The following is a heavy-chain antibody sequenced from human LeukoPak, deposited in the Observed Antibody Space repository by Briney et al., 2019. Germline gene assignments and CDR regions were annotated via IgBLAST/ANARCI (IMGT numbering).Heavy chain of an antibody. CDR3: ASVGCPNGVCQCYFDL. D-gene: IGHD2-8*01. Sequence: SQTLSLTCTVSGGSISSGSSYWGWIRRPAGKGLECIGHIYTSGTTNYNPSLKSRVTMSIDTSKNQFSLKLSSVTAADTTVYYCASVGCPNGVCQCYFDLWGRGILVTVSS. CDR1: GGSISSGSSY. CDR2: IYTSGTT. J-gene: IGHJ2*01. V-gene: IGHV4-61*09.